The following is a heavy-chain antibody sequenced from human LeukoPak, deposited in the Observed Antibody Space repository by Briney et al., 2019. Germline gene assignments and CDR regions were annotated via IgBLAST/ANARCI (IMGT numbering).Heavy chain of an antibody. Sequence: GGSLRLSCAASGFTFSSYAINWVRQAPGKGLEWVSSITTGGNTYYADSVKGRFTISSGNSKNTLYLQMNSLRAEDTAVYYCAKVANSGSPYYFDFWGQGTLVTVSS. V-gene: IGHV3-23*01. D-gene: IGHD1-26*01. CDR2: ITTGGNT. J-gene: IGHJ4*02. CDR3: AKVANSGSPYYFDF. CDR1: GFTFSSYA.